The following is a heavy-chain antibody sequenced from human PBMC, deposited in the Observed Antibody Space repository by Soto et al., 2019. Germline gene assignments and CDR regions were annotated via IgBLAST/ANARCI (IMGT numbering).Heavy chain of an antibody. CDR3: VHTPGYSDTWTTFDY. D-gene: IGHD5-12*01. V-gene: IGHV2-5*02. CDR2: IYWDDDK. J-gene: IGHJ4*02. Sequence: QITLKESGPTLVKPTQTLTLTCTFSGFSLSTTGVGVGWIRQPPGKALEWLALIYWDDDKRYSPSLNSRLTITKDTPQNQVVLTMTNMDHVDTATYYCVHTPGYSDTWTTFDYWGQGTLVTVSS. CDR1: GFSLSTTGVG.